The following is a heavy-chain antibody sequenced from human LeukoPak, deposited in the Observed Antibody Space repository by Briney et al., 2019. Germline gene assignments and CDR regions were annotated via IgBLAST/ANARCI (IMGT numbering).Heavy chain of an antibody. CDR2: IYYSGST. CDR1: GGSISSSSYY. V-gene: IGHV4-39*07. Sequence: SETLSLTCTVSGGSISSSSYYWGWIRQPPGKGLEWIGSIYYSGSTYYNPSLKSRVTVSVDTSKNQFSLKLSSVTAADTAVYYCARVVYSSGWYEGGFDPWGQGTLVTVSS. D-gene: IGHD6-19*01. J-gene: IGHJ5*02. CDR3: ARVVYSSGWYEGGFDP.